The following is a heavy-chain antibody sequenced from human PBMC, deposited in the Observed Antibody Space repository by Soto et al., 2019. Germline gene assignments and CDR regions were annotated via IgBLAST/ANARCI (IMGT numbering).Heavy chain of an antibody. CDR3: ARASKYYDFWSGYPIRLFDP. CDR1: GGSISSYY. J-gene: IGHJ5*02. V-gene: IGHV4-59*01. Sequence: TLSLTCTVSGGSISSYYWSWIRQPPGKGLEWIGYIYYSGSTNYNPSLKSRVTISVDTSKNQFSLKLSSVTAADTAVYYCARASKYYDFWSGYPIRLFDPWGQGTLVTVSS. CDR2: IYYSGST. D-gene: IGHD3-3*01.